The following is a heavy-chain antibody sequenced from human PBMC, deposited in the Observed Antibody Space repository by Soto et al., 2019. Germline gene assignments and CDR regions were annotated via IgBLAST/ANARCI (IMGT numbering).Heavy chain of an antibody. CDR2: ISSNGGST. CDR1: GFTFSSYA. CDR3: ASMGSSGYWFDY. J-gene: IGHJ4*02. V-gene: IGHV3-64*01. Sequence: EVQLVESGGGLVQPGGSLRPSCAASGFTFSSYAMHWVRQAPGKGLEYVSAISSNGGSTYYANSVKGRFTISRDNSKNTLYLQMGSLRAEDMAVYYCASMGSSGYWFDYWGQGTLVTVSS. D-gene: IGHD3-22*01.